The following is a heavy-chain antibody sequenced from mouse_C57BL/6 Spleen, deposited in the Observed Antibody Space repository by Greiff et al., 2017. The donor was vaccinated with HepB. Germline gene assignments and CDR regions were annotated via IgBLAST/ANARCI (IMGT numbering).Heavy chain of an antibody. CDR3: ARKGGYGSSLWYFDV. D-gene: IGHD1-1*01. J-gene: IGHJ1*03. CDR2: ISYDGSN. V-gene: IGHV3-6*01. Sequence: ESGPGLVKPSQSLSLTCSVTGYSITSGYYWNWIRQFPGNKLEWMGYISYDGSNNYNPSLKNRISITRDTFKNQFFLKLNSVTTEDTATYYCARKGGYGSSLWYFDVWGTGTTVTVSS. CDR1: GYSITSGYY.